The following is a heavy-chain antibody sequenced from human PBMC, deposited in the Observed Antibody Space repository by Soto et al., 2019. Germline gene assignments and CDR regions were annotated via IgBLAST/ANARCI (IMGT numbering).Heavy chain of an antibody. CDR1: GDSNSSYY. J-gene: IGHJ4*02. CDR3: ARARNFLTGSYKGGFYYFDY. D-gene: IGHD3-9*01. Sequence: QVQLQESGPGLVKPAETLSLTCTVSGDSNSSYYWSWIRQPPGKGLEWIGYISYSGSTTYNPSLKSRLTISLHTSRNPFSLALDSVTAADTAVYYCARARNFLTGSYKGGFYYFDYWGQGTLVTVSS. V-gene: IGHV4-59*01. CDR2: ISYSGST.